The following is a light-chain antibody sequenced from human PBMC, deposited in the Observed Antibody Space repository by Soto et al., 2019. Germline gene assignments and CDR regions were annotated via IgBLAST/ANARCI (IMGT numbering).Light chain of an antibody. J-gene: IGKJ3*01. CDR2: GAS. V-gene: IGKV3-20*01. Sequence: EIVLTQSPGTLSLSPGERATLSCRASQSVSSNYLAWYQQKPGQAPRLLIYGASSRATGIPDRFSGSGSGTDITLTISRLEPEDFAVYYCQQYISSPFTFGPGTKVDI. CDR1: QSVSSNY. CDR3: QQYISSPFT.